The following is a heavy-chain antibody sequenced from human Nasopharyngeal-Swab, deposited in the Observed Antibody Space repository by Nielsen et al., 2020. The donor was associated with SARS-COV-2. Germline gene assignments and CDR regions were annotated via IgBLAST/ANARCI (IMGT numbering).Heavy chain of an antibody. CDR1: GFTFSSYA. J-gene: IGHJ6*03. Sequence: GESLKISCAASGFTFSSYAMSWVRQAPGKGLEWVSAISGSGGSTYYADSVKGRFTISRDNSKNTLYLQMNSLRAEDTAVYYCAKSGEVFGAIYYYYYMDVWGKGTTVTVSS. D-gene: IGHD3-3*01. CDR2: ISGSGGST. CDR3: AKSGEVFGAIYYYYYMDV. V-gene: IGHV3-23*01.